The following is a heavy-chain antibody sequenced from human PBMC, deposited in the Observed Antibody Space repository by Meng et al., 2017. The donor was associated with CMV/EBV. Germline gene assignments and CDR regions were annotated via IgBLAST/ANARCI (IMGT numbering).Heavy chain of an antibody. CDR1: GFTFSDYC. CDR2: TRNKANSYTT. J-gene: IGHJ6*02. V-gene: IGHV3-72*01. Sequence: GESLKISCAASGFTFSDYCMNWVRQAPGKGLEWVGRTRNKANSYTTEYAASVKGRFTISRDDSKNSLYLQMNSLKTEDTAVYYCARFHYYYGMDVWGQGTTVTVSS. CDR3: ARFHYYYGMDV.